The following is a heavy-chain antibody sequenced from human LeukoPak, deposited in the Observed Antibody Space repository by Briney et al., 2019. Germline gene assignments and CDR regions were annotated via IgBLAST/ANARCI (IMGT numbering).Heavy chain of an antibody. D-gene: IGHD1-26*01. J-gene: IGHJ4*02. CDR2: IKQDGNEK. V-gene: IGHV3-7*02. CDR1: GFTFSSCW. Sequence: PGGSLRLSCAASGFTFSSCWMTWVRQAPGKGLEWVANIKQDGNEKYYVDSVKGRFSISRDNAKNSVYLQMNSLRAEDTAVCYCARLMGERSLFDYWGQGVLVTVSS. CDR3: ARLMGERSLFDY.